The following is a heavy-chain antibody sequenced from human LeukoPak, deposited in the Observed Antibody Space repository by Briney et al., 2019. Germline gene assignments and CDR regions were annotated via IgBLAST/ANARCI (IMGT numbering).Heavy chain of an antibody. J-gene: IGHJ4*02. CDR3: AREQYGGKDY. CDR1: GFTFSGSA. V-gene: IGHV3-73*01. CDR2: IRGKADT. D-gene: IGHD4-23*01. Sequence: GGSLRLSCAASGFTFSGSAIHWVRPASGKGLEWVGRIRGKADTAYGASVKGRFTISRDDSKNTVYLQMNSLKTEDTAVYYCAREQYGGKDYWGQGNLVTVSS.